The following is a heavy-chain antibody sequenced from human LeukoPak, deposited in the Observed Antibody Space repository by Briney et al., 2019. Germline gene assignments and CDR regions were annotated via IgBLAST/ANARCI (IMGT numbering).Heavy chain of an antibody. CDR1: GFTFSSYS. CDR2: ISDDATYT. V-gene: IGHV3-74*01. CDR3: ARDAGDCGGDCPRWFDP. J-gene: IGHJ5*02. D-gene: IGHD2-21*02. Sequence: PGGSLRLSCAASGFTFSSYSMNWVRQAPGKGLEWVSLISDDATYTAYADSVRGRFTISRDNAKNTLYLQMNSLRGEDTAVYYCARDAGDCGGDCPRWFDPWGQGTLVTVSS.